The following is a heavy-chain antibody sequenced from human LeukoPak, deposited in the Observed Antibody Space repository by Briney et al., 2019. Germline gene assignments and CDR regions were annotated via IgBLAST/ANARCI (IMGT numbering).Heavy chain of an antibody. CDR3: ARGHYDILTYLYYFDY. Sequence: GASVKVSCKASGYTFTSYDINWVRQATGQGLEWMGWMNPNSGNTGYAQKFQGRVTMTRNTSISTAYMELSSLRSEDPAVYYCARGHYDILTYLYYFDYWGQGTLVTVSS. CDR1: GYTFTSYD. CDR2: MNPNSGNT. V-gene: IGHV1-8*01. J-gene: IGHJ4*02. D-gene: IGHD3-9*01.